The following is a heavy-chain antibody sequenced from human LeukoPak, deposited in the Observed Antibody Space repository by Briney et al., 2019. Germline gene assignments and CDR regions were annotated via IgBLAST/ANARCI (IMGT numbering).Heavy chain of an antibody. CDR3: ARAAVVGAGDYYYYGMDV. Sequence: ASVKVSCKASGYTFTGYYMHWVRQAPGQGLEWMGWINPNSGGTNYAQKFQGWVTMTRDTSISTAYMELSRLRSDDTAVYYCARAAVVGAGDYYYYGMDVWGQGTTVTVSS. D-gene: IGHD1-26*01. CDR1: GYTFTGYY. CDR2: INPNSGGT. J-gene: IGHJ6*02. V-gene: IGHV1-2*04.